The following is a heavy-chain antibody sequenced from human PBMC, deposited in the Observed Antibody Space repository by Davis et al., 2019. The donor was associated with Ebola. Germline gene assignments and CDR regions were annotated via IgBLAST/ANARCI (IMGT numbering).Heavy chain of an antibody. Sequence: ASVKVSCKASGYTFTSYAMHWVRQAPGQRLEWMGWINAGNGNTKYSQKFQGRVTITRDTSASTAYMELRSLRSEDTAVYYCARVSVPIAVAGGVDPWGQGTLVTVSS. V-gene: IGHV1-3*01. CDR2: INAGNGNT. D-gene: IGHD6-19*01. CDR3: ARVSVPIAVAGGVDP. J-gene: IGHJ5*02. CDR1: GYTFTSYA.